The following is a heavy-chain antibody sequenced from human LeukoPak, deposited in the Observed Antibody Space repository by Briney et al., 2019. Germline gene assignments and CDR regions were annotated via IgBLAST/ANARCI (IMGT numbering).Heavy chain of an antibody. D-gene: IGHD2-2*01. J-gene: IGHJ6*04. Sequence: GGSLRLSCAASGFTFSSYSMNWVRQAPGKGLVWVSRINTDGSSTAYADSVKGRFTVSRDNAKNTLYLQMNSLRAEDTAVYYCAFSAASRQTYYGMDVWGKGTTVTVSS. CDR2: INTDGSST. CDR1: GFTFSSYS. V-gene: IGHV3-74*01. CDR3: AFSAASRQTYYGMDV.